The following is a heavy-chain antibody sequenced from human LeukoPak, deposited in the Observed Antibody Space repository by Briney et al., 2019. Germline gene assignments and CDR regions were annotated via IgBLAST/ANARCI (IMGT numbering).Heavy chain of an antibody. CDR1: GGSISSGDYY. CDR2: IYYSGGT. V-gene: IGHV4-30-4*01. D-gene: IGHD3-22*01. J-gene: IGHJ5*02. CDR3: ARVNFYDSSGTDWFDP. Sequence: SETLSLTCTVSGGSISSGDYYWSWIRQPPGKGLEWIVYIYYSGGTYYNPSLKSRVTISVDTSKNQFSLKLSSVTAADTAVYYCARVNFYDSSGTDWFDPWGQGTLVTVSS.